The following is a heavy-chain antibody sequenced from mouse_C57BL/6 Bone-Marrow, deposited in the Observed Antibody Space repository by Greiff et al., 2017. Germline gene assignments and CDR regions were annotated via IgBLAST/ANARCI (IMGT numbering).Heavy chain of an antibody. J-gene: IGHJ4*01. V-gene: IGHV1-54*01. Sequence: QVQLQQSGAELVRPGTSVKVSCKASGYAFTNYLIEWVKQRPGQGLEWIGVINPGSGGTNYNEKFKGKATLTADKSSSTAYMQLSSLTSEDSAVYVCARRDYGSSYRRNYYAMDYWGQGTSVTVSS. D-gene: IGHD1-1*01. CDR2: INPGSGGT. CDR1: GYAFTNYL. CDR3: ARRDYGSSYRRNYYAMDY.